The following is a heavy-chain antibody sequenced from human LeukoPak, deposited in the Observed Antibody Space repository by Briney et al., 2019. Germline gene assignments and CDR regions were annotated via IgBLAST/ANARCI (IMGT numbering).Heavy chain of an antibody. D-gene: IGHD2/OR15-2a*01. CDR1: GFTFSNAW. Sequence: RTGGSLRLSCAASGFTFSNAWMSWVRQAPGKGLEWVGRIKSKTDGGTTDYAAPVKGRFTISRDNSKNTLYLQMNSLRAEDTAVYYCAKDPEIGYWGQGTLVTVSS. CDR2: IKSKTDGGTT. CDR3: AKDPEIGY. V-gene: IGHV3-15*01. J-gene: IGHJ4*02.